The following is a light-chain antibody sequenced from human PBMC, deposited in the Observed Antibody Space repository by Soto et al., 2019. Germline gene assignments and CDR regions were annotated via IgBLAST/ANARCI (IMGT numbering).Light chain of an antibody. CDR3: QQDYSTPQT. J-gene: IGKJ1*01. Sequence: DIVMTQSPDSLAVSLGERATINCKSSQSILYSSSNKNYLAWYQQKPGQPPKLLIYWASTRESGVPDRFSGSGSGTDFTLTSSSLQAEDVAVYYCQQDYSTPQTFGQGTKVEIK. V-gene: IGKV4-1*01. CDR2: WAS. CDR1: QSILYSSSNKNY.